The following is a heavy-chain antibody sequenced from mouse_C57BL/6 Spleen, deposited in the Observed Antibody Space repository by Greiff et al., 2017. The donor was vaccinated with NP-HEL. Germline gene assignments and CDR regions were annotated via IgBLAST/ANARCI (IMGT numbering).Heavy chain of an antibody. V-gene: IGHV5-16*01. CDR2: INYDGSST. CDR1: GFTFSDYY. D-gene: IGHD1-1*01. Sequence: EVQVVESEGGLVQPGSSMKLSCTASGFTFSDYYMAWVRQVPEKGLEWVANINYDGSSTYYLDSLKSRFIISRDNAKNILYLQMSSLKSEDTATYYCARSDGYYGSSYGYFDVWGTGTTVTVSS. CDR3: ARSDGYYGSSYGYFDV. J-gene: IGHJ1*03.